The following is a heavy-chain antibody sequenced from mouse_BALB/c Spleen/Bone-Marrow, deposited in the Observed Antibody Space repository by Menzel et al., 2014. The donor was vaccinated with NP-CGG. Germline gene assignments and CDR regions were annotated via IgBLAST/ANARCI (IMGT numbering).Heavy chain of an antibody. CDR1: GFNIKDTY. J-gene: IGHJ3*01. CDR3: AFYYYGSSLFAY. Sequence: EVQLVESGAELVKPGASVKLSCTASGFNIKDTYMHWVKQRPEQGLEWIGRIDPANGNTKYDPKFQGKATITADTSSSTAYLQLSSLTSEDTAVYYCAFYYYGSSLFAYWGQGTLVTVST. V-gene: IGHV14-3*02. CDR2: IDPANGNT. D-gene: IGHD1-1*01.